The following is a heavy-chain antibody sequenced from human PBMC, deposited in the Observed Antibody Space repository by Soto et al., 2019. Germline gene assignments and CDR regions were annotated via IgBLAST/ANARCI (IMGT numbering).Heavy chain of an antibody. J-gene: IGHJ4*02. CDR1: GGTFSSYA. Sequence: ASVKVSCKASGGTFSSYAISWVRQAPGQGLEWMGGIIPIFGTANYAQKFQGRVTITADESTSTAYVELSSLRSEDTAVYYCAGGRDGSSWPELYYFDYWGQGTLVTVSS. CDR2: IIPIFGTA. CDR3: AGGRDGSSWPELYYFDY. V-gene: IGHV1-69*13. D-gene: IGHD6-13*01.